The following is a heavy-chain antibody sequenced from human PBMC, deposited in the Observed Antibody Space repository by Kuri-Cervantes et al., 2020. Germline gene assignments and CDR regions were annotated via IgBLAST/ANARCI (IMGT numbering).Heavy chain of an antibody. V-gene: IGHV4-61*02. CDR3: VRLIGAVAGL. D-gene: IGHD6-19*01. CDR1: GGSISSGSYY. J-gene: IGHJ4*02. Sequence: LRLSCTVSGGSISSGSYYWSWIRQPAGKGLEWIGRIYTSGSTNYNPSLKSRVTISVDTSKNQFSLKLSSVTAADTAVYYCVRLIGAVAGLWGQGTLVTVSS. CDR2: IYTSGST.